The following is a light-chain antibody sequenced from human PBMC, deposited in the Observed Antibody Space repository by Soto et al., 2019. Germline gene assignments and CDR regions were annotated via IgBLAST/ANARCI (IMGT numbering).Light chain of an antibody. CDR3: QQSNDWLPGLT. V-gene: IGKV3-15*01. Sequence: EIVLTQSPATLSVSPGEGASLSCRASQTITNNLVWYQQKPGQAPRLLIYGTSTRATGVPARFSGSGSGTEFTLTINSLQTEDFAVYYCQQSNDWLPGLTVGGGTKVEIK. CDR2: GTS. J-gene: IGKJ4*01. CDR1: QTITNN.